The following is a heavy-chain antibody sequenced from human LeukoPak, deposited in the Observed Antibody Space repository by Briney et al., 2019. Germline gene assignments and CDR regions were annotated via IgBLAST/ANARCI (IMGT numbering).Heavy chain of an antibody. J-gene: IGHJ4*02. V-gene: IGHV4-4*07. CDR1: AGSISSYY. Sequence: SETLSLTCTVSAGSISSYYWSWIRQPAGKGLEWIGRIYSTGSTNYNPSLKSRVTMSVDTSKNQFSLRLRSVTAADTAVYYCARQIASAGTAGFDFWGQGALVTVSS. D-gene: IGHD6-13*01. CDR3: ARQIASAGTAGFDF. CDR2: IYSTGST.